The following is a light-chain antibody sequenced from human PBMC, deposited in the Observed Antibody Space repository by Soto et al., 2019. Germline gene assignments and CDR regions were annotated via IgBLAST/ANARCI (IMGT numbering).Light chain of an antibody. J-gene: IGKJ2*01. CDR1: QSISSW. CDR3: QQYSSHSPYT. CDR2: KAS. Sequence: DIQMTQSPSTLSASVGDRVTITCRASQSISSWLAWYQQKPEKAPKLLIYKASSLQSGVPSRFSGSGSETEFTLTISSLQPDEFATYYCQQYSSHSPYTFGQGTKLEIK. V-gene: IGKV1-5*03.